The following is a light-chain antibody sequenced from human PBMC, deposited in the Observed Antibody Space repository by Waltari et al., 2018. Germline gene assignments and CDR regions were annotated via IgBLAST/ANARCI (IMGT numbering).Light chain of an antibody. CDR3: AAWDDSLNGWV. Sequence: QSVLTQPPSASGTPGQRVPISCSGSTSNIGSHTVNWYQQLPGTAPKLLIFSNNRRPSGVPDRFSGAKSGTSASLAISGLQSEDEADYYCAAWDDSLNGWVFGGGTKLTVL. CDR1: TSNIGSHT. J-gene: IGLJ3*02. V-gene: IGLV1-44*01. CDR2: SNN.